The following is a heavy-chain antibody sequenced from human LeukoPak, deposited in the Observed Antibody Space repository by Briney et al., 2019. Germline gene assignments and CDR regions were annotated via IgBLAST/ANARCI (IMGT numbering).Heavy chain of an antibody. D-gene: IGHD3-22*01. CDR2: ISGNGLQT. CDR1: GSTFSRFA. V-gene: IGHV3-23*01. Sequence: GGSLRLSCSASGSTFSRFAMTWVRHLPGKGLERVSTISGNGLQTFYADSVKGRFSVSRDNSVNIVYLQMDSLRADDSALYSCAKDANYLDSSGYFIPFDYWGPGTLVTVAS. J-gene: IGHJ4*02. CDR3: AKDANYLDSSGYFIPFDY.